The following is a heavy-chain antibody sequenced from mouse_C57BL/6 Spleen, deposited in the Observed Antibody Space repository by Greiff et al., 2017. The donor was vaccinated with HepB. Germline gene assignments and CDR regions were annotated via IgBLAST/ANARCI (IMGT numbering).Heavy chain of an antibody. CDR3: ARNRARGYYAMDY. Sequence: VQLKQSGPELVKPGASVKIPCKASGYTFTDYNMDWVKQSHGKSLEWIGDINPNNGGTIYNQKFKGKATLTVDKSSSTAYMELRSLTSEDTAVYYCARNRARGYYAMDYWGQGTSVTVSS. CDR2: INPNNGGT. J-gene: IGHJ4*01. CDR1: GYTFTDYN. D-gene: IGHD3-3*01. V-gene: IGHV1-18*01.